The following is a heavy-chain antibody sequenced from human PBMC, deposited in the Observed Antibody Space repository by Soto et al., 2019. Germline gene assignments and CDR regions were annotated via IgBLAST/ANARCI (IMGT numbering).Heavy chain of an antibody. J-gene: IGHJ4*02. Sequence: GPGPRLSSETLSLTCTVSGGSISSSSYYWGWIRQPPGKGLEWIGSIYYSGSTYYNPSLKSRVTISVDTSKNQFSLKLSSVTAADTAVYYCARLGIAVAEYFDYWGQGTLVTVSS. CDR1: GGSISSSSYY. CDR3: ARLGIAVAEYFDY. D-gene: IGHD6-19*01. V-gene: IGHV4-39*01. CDR2: IYYSGST.